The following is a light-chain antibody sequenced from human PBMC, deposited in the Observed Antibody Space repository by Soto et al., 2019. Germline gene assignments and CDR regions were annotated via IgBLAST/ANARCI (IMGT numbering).Light chain of an antibody. V-gene: IGKV1-33*01. J-gene: IGKJ4*01. CDR2: DAS. CDR3: QQYDNLPV. CDR1: QDISNY. Sequence: DIQMTQSPSSLSASVGDRVTITCQASQDISNYLNWYQQKPGKAPKLLIYDASNLETGVPSRFSGSGSGTDFTVTISSLQPEDIATYYCQQYDNLPVFGGGTKVEIK.